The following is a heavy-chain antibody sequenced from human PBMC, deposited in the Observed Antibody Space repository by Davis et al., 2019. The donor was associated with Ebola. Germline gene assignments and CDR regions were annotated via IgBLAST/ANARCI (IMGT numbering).Heavy chain of an antibody. V-gene: IGHV3-30*03. D-gene: IGHD1-26*01. CDR2: ISFDGSDT. Sequence: GESLKISCATSGFTFTYSGIHWVRQAPGKGLEWVAVISFDGSDTYYADSVKGRFTISRDNAKNSLFLQMNSLRDEDTAVYYCVRDDVGALGFWGQGTLVTVSS. CDR3: VRDDVGALGF. J-gene: IGHJ4*02. CDR1: GFTFTYSG.